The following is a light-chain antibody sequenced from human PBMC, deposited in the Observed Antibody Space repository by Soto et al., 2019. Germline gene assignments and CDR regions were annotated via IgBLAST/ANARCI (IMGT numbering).Light chain of an antibody. CDR1: QSVTSNY. V-gene: IGKV3-20*01. CDR3: QHYVPSLTT. CDR2: GAS. J-gene: IGKJ1*01. Sequence: EIVLTQSPGTLSLSPGERATLSCGASQSVTSNYLAWYQQKPGQAPRLLIFGASIRVTGIPDRFIGSGSGTDFTLTITRLEPEDFAVYYCQHYVPSLTTFGQGTKVEVK.